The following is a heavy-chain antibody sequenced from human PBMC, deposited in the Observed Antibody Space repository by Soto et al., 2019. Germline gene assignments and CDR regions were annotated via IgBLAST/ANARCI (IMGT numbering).Heavy chain of an antibody. Sequence: SETLSLTCIVSGCSISRGAYYWSWIRQHPGKGLEWIGNIYYSGSTYYNPSLKSRVTISVDTSKNQFSLKLSSVTAADTAVYYCARENSGGLDYWGQGTQVTVSS. CDR3: ARENSGGLDY. CDR1: GCSISRGAYY. CDR2: IYYSGST. V-gene: IGHV4-31*03. D-gene: IGHD2-21*01. J-gene: IGHJ4*02.